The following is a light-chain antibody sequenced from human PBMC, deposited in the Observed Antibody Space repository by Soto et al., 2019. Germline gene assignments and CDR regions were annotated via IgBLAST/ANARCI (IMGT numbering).Light chain of an antibody. Sequence: QSVLTQPRSVSGSPGQSVTISCTGTSSDVGGYNYVSWYQQHPGKAPKLMIYDVNKWPSGVPDRFSGSKSGNTASLTISGLQAEDAADYHCCSYAGSHTPWVFGGGTQLTVL. CDR3: CSYAGSHTPWV. J-gene: IGLJ3*02. CDR1: SSDVGGYNY. V-gene: IGLV2-11*01. CDR2: DVN.